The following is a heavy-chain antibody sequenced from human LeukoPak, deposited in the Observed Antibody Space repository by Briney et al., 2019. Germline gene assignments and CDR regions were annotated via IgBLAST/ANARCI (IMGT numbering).Heavy chain of an antibody. V-gene: IGHV2-5*02. CDR2: IYWDDDE. CDR1: GFSLSTSGVG. D-gene: IGHD6-13*01. Sequence: ESGPTLVKPSQTLTLTGTFSGFSLSTSGVGVGWIPQPPVKALEWLGIIYWDDDERYSPSLKSRLTITKGTSKNQVVLTMTNMDPVETATYFCAHRNSGLAAAGFEFWGQGTLVTVSS. J-gene: IGHJ4*02. CDR3: AHRNSGLAAAGFEF.